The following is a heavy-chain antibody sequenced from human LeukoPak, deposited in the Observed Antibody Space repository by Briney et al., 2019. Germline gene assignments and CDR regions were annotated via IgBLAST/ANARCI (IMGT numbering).Heavy chain of an antibody. Sequence: TETLSLTCTVHGRSISNSSYYRGWFRQPPGKGLEWFGSIYYSGSTYYNPSLKSRVTISVDTSKNQFSLKLSSVTAADTAVYYCAVGERSDTGWASNVDYWGQGTLVTVSS. J-gene: IGHJ4*02. V-gene: IGHV4-39*01. CDR3: AVGERSDTGWASNVDY. CDR1: GRSISNSSYY. CDR2: IYYSGST. D-gene: IGHD1-1*01.